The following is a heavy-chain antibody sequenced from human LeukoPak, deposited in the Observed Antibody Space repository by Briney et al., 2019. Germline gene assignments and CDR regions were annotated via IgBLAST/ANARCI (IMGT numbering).Heavy chain of an antibody. CDR2: MSPSSGDT. J-gene: IGHJ4*02. CDR3: ARAALSSSHLV. CDR1: GYTFTSYD. D-gene: IGHD6-6*01. Sequence: ASVKVSCKASGYTFTSYDINWVRQATGQGLEWMGWMSPSSGDTGYAQTFRGRVTMTRDTSISTAYMELGSLKDDDTAVYYCARAALSSSHLVWGQGTLVTVSS. V-gene: IGHV1-8*01.